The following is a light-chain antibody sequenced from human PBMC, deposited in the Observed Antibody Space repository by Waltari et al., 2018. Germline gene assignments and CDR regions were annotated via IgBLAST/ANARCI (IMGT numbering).Light chain of an antibody. CDR3: QQAHSFPYT. CDR2: TAS. V-gene: IGKV1-12*01. Sequence: DIQMTQSPSSVSASVGDKVTITCRASQGISPWLAWYQQKPGKAPKLPIFTASSLQSGVPSRFSGSGSGKAFTLTINNLQPEDFATYYCQQAHSFPYTFGQGTKLEIK. J-gene: IGKJ2*01. CDR1: QGISPW.